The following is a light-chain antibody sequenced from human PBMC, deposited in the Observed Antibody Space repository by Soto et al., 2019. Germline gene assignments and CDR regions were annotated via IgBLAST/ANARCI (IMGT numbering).Light chain of an antibody. V-gene: IGKV3-20*01. Sequence: EIVLTQSPGTLSLSPGERATLSCRASQSVFSNYFAWYQQKPGQAPRLLIYGASSRATGISDRFSGSGAGTGFTLTINGLDPEDFAVYYCQQFGSSPITFGQGTRLEIK. CDR2: GAS. J-gene: IGKJ5*01. CDR3: QQFGSSPIT. CDR1: QSVFSNY.